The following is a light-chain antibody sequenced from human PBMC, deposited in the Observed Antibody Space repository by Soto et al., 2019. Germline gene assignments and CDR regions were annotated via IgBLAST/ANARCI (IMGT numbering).Light chain of an antibody. CDR2: EVN. CDR3: SSYSDTDNFVI. CDR1: SSDVGRHNY. V-gene: IGLV2-8*01. Sequence: QSVLTQPPSASGSPGQSVTMSCTGTSSDVGRHNYVSWYQQHPGKAPKLLIFEVNKRPSGVPDRFSASTSGITASLTVSGLQPEDEAAYYCSSYSDTDNFVIFGGGTKVTVL. J-gene: IGLJ2*01.